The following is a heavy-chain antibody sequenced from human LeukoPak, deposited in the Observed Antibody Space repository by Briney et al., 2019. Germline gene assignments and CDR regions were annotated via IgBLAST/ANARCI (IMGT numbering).Heavy chain of an antibody. J-gene: IGHJ5*02. Sequence: ASVKVSCKASGYTFTSYGISWVRQAPGQGLEWMGWISAYNGNTNYAQKLQGRVTTTTDTSTSTAYMELRSLRSDDTAVYYCARDPDVSVAGVYWFDPWGQGTLVTVSS. CDR1: GYTFTSYG. CDR3: ARDPDVSVAGVYWFDP. CDR2: ISAYNGNT. V-gene: IGHV1-18*01. D-gene: IGHD6-19*01.